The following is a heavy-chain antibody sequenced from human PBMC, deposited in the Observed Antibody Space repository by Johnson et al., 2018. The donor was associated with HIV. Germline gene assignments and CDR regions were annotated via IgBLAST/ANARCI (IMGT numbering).Heavy chain of an antibody. CDR1: GFTFRNYG. CDR3: ARDTSGEGRAFDI. CDR2: IKQDGSEK. D-gene: IGHD3-10*01. V-gene: IGHV3-7*03. J-gene: IGHJ3*02. Sequence: VQLVESGGGVVQPGRSLRLSCVASGFTFRNYGMHWVRQAPGKGLEWVANIKQDGSEKYYVDSVKGRFSISRDNAKNSLDLQMNSLRAEDTAVYYCARDTSGEGRAFDIWGQGTMVTVSS.